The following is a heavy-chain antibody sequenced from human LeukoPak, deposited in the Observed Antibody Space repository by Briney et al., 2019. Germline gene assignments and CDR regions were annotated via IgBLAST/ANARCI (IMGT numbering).Heavy chain of an antibody. V-gene: IGHV5-51*03. CDR3: ARLGPEMATITGGDY. CDR1: GYSFTTYW. D-gene: IGHD5-24*01. Sequence: GESLKISCKGSGYSFTTYWIGWVRQMPGKGLEWMGIIYPGDSDIRYSPSFQGQITISADRSINTAYLQWGSLRASDTAMYYCARLGPEMATITGGDYWGQGTLVTVSS. CDR2: IYPGDSDI. J-gene: IGHJ4*02.